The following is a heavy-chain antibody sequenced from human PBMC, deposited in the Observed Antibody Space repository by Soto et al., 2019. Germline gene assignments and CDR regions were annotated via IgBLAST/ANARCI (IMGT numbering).Heavy chain of an antibody. D-gene: IGHD2-2*02. CDR1: GFNLSAHD. J-gene: IGHJ5*02. Sequence: GGSLRLSCAASGFNLSAHDMHWVRQVKGKGLEWVSALGVAGNTFESASVKGLFTISRENAKNSMYLQMKSLRAGDTAVYYCVRSWGLVCSSTRCYSPWFDPWGQGTLVTVSS. CDR3: VRSWGLVCSSTRCYSPWFDP. CDR2: LGVAGNT. V-gene: IGHV3-13*01.